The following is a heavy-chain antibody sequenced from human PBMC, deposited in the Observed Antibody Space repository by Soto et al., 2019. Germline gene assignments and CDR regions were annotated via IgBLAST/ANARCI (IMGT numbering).Heavy chain of an antibody. CDR2: IYYSGST. CDR3: ARVKAMVRGVITAQYYFDY. V-gene: IGHV4-31*03. J-gene: IGHJ4*02. Sequence: SETLSLTCTVSGGSISSGGYYWSWIRQHPGKGLEWIGYIYYSGSTYYNPSLKSRVTISVDTSKNQFSLKLSSVTAADTAVYYCARVKAMVRGVITAQYYFDYWGQGTLVTVSS. D-gene: IGHD3-10*01. CDR1: GGSISSGGYY.